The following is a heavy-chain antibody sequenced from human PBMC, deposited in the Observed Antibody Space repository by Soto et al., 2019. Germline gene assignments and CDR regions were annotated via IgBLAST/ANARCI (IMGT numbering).Heavy chain of an antibody. CDR3: AREGAASHSYYYGTDV. V-gene: IGHV4-30-4*01. D-gene: IGHD3-16*01. CDR2: IYHRGSP. CDR1: GGSISSGDAC. Sequence: SETLSLTCTVSGGSISSGDACWSWIRQSPGKGLEWIGYIYHRGSPYYNPSLESRVTISVDTSKNQFSLKLNSVTAADTAVYYCAREGAASHSYYYGTDVWGQGTTVTVSS. J-gene: IGHJ6*02.